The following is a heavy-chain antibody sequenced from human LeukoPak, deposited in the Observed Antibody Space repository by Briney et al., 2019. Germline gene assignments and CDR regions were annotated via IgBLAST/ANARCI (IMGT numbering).Heavy chain of an antibody. CDR3: ARADFGDYFDY. CDR1: GGSISSHY. D-gene: IGHD3-16*01. CDR2: IYYSGST. Sequence: PSETLSLTCTVSGGSISSHYWSWIRQPPGKGREWIGYIYYSGSTNYNPSLKTRVTISVDTSKNQFSLKLSSVTAADTAVYYCARADFGDYFDYWGQGTLVTVSS. J-gene: IGHJ4*02. V-gene: IGHV4-59*11.